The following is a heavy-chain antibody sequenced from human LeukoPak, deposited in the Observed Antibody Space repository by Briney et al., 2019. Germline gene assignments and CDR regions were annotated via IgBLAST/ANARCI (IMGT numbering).Heavy chain of an antibody. J-gene: IGHJ4*02. CDR2: MNPNSGNT. D-gene: IGHD5-12*01. CDR1: GYTFTSYD. Sequence: ASVKVSSKASGYTFTSYDINWVRQATGQGLEWMGWMNPNSGNTGYALKFQGRVTITRNTSISTAYMELSSLRSEDTAVYYCARALGYSGYDFVYWGQGTLVTVSS. V-gene: IGHV1-8*03. CDR3: ARALGYSGYDFVY.